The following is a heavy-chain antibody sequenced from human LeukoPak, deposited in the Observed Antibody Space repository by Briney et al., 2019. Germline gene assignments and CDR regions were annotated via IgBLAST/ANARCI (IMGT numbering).Heavy chain of an antibody. J-gene: IGHJ6*03. D-gene: IGHD6-13*01. Sequence: SVKVSCKASGGTFTSYAISWVRQAPGQGLEWMGGIIPIFGTANYAQKFQGRVTITADESTSTAYMELSSLRSEDTAVYYCARAGGIAAAGTYYYYYYYMDVWGKGTTVTVSS. CDR3: ARAGGIAAAGTYYYYYYYMDV. CDR1: GGTFTSYA. CDR2: IIPIFGTA. V-gene: IGHV1-69*13.